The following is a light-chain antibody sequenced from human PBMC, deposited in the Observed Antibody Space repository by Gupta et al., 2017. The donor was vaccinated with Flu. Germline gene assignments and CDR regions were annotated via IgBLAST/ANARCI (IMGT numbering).Light chain of an antibody. CDR1: QSVSRY. J-gene: IGKJ2*01. Sequence: ERATLSFRASQSVSRYLAWYQQKPGQAPKLLIYDASNRATGIPARFSGGGSGTDFTLTISSLEPDDFAVYYCQQRSNRPPSTFGQGTKLQVK. CDR3: QQRSNRPPST. CDR2: DAS. V-gene: IGKV3-11*01.